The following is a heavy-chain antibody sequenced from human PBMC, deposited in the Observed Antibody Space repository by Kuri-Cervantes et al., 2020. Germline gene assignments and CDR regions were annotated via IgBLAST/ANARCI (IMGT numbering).Heavy chain of an antibody. Sequence: GGSLRLSCVASGFTFSSYAMHWVRQAPGKGLEWVAVISYDGSNKYYADSVKGRFTISRDNSKNTLYLQMNSLRAEDTAVYYCARDQQGDYDYYYYYGMDVWGQGTTVTVSS. V-gene: IGHV3-30-3*01. CDR2: ISYDGSNK. CDR3: ARDQQGDYDYYYYYGMDV. D-gene: IGHD4-17*01. CDR1: GFTFSSYA. J-gene: IGHJ6*02.